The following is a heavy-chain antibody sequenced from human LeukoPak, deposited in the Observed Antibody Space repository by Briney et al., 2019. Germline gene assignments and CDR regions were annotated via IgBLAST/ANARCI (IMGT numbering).Heavy chain of an antibody. Sequence: SGTLSLTCTVSGGSISSYYWSWIRQPAGKGLEWIGRIYTSGSTNYNASLKSQVSMSVDTSKNQFFLKLSSVTAADTAVFYCARENSGSYREFDYWGQGTLVTVSS. V-gene: IGHV4-4*07. J-gene: IGHJ4*02. CDR2: IYTSGST. CDR1: GGSISSYY. D-gene: IGHD1-26*01. CDR3: ARENSGSYREFDY.